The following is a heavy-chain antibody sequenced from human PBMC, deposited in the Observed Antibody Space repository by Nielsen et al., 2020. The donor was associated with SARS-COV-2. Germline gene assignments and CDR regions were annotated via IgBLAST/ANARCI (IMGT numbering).Heavy chain of an antibody. V-gene: IGHV3-9*01. J-gene: IGHJ4*02. CDR2: ISSKSGSI. CDR1: GFTFDDYA. D-gene: IGHD3-3*01. Sequence: SLKISCAASGFTFDDYAMYWVRQAPGKGLEWVSGISSKSGSIGYADSVKGRFSISRDNAKNSLYLQMNSLRAEDTAVYYCVRDSSVVIWSGYPVDWGQGTLVTVSS. CDR3: VRDSSVVIWSGYPVD.